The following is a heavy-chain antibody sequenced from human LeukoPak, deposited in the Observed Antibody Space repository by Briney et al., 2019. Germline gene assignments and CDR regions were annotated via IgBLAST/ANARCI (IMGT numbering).Heavy chain of an antibody. D-gene: IGHD3-22*01. V-gene: IGHV4-59*01. J-gene: IGHJ4*02. CDR2: IYYSGST. CDR1: GGSISSYY. Sequence: PSETLSLTCTVSGGSISSYYWSWIRQPPGKGLEWIGYIYYSGSTNYNPSLKSRVTISVDTSKNQFSLKLSSVTAADTAVYYCARGFGDYDSSGCYSLGYFDYWGQGTLVTVSS. CDR3: ARGFGDYDSSGCYSLGYFDY.